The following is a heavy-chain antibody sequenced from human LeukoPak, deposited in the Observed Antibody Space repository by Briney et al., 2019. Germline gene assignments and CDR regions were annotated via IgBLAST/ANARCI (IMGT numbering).Heavy chain of an antibody. CDR3: ARRMTVSATNWFDP. J-gene: IGHJ5*02. V-gene: IGHV4-59*01. Sequence: SETLTLTCTVSGASISSSFWPWLRQSPGKGLEWLAYIYYTGSTNLNPSLKSRITISVATSKSQFSLRLSTVTAADTAIYYCARRMTVSATNWFDPWRQGTLVTVHS. CDR1: GASISSSF. CDR2: IYYTGST. D-gene: IGHD5/OR15-5a*01.